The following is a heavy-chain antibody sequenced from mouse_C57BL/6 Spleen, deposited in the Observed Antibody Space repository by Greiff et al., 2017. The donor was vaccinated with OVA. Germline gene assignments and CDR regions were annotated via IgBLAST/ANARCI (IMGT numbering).Heavy chain of an antibody. CDR2: IDPSDSYP. CDR3: ATGCDY. D-gene: IGHD4-1*01. CDR1: GYTFTSYW. Sequence: QVQLQQPGAELVKPGASVTLSCKASGYTFTSYWMQWVNQRPGQGLAWIGEIDPSDSYPNYNQKFKGKATLTVDTSASTAYMPLSSLTAEDTAVYYCATGCDYWGQGTTLTVSS. V-gene: IGHV1-50*01. J-gene: IGHJ2*01.